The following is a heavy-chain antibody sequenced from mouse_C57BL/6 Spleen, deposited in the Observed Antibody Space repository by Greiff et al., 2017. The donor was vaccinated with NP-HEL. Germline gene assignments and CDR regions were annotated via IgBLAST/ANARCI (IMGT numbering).Heavy chain of an antibody. D-gene: IGHD1-1*01. V-gene: IGHV1-72*01. CDR1: GYTFTSYW. CDR3: ARSPYYGSSYLFAY. J-gene: IGHJ3*01. CDR2: IDPNSGGT. Sequence: QVQLHQPGAELVKPGASVKLSCKASGYTFTSYWMHWVKQRPGRGLEWIGRIDPNSGGTKYNEKFKSKATLTVDKPSSTAYMQLSSLTSEDSAVYYCARSPYYGSSYLFAYWGQGTLVTVSA.